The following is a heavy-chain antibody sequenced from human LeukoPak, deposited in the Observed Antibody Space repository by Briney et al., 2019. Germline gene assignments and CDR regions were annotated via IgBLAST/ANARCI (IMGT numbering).Heavy chain of an antibody. CDR2: MHPNSGIA. CDR1: GYSFTNYD. D-gene: IGHD3-22*01. Sequence: GASVKVSGKASGYSFTNYDINWVRQATGQGLEWMGWMHPNSGIAAYAQKFQGRVAITRNPSISTAYMELSSLRSEDTAVYYCAREDFYDSGSNDYWGQGTLVTVSS. CDR3: AREDFYDSGSNDY. J-gene: IGHJ4*02. V-gene: IGHV1-8*03.